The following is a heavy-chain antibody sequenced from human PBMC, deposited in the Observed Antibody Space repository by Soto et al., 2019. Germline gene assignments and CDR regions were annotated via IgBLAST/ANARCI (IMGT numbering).Heavy chain of an antibody. J-gene: IGHJ5*02. CDR2: MNPKGGNT. Sequence: ASVKVSCKASGYTFTSYDINWVRQATGKGLEWMGWMNPKGGNTGYAQKFQGRVTMTEDTSTDTAYMELSSLRSEDTAVYYCATVGQWLVRGFDPWGQGTLVTVSS. V-gene: IGHV1-8*01. CDR3: ATVGQWLVRGFDP. D-gene: IGHD6-19*01. CDR1: GYTFTSYD.